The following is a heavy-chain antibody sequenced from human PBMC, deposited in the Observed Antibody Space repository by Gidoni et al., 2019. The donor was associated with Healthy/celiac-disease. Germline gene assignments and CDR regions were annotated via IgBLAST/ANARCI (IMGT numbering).Heavy chain of an antibody. CDR3: ARGPPSIVVVPAARSAYGMDV. D-gene: IGHD2-2*01. CDR1: GYTFTSYA. J-gene: IGHJ6*02. V-gene: IGHV7-4-1*02. CDR2: INTNTGNP. Sequence: VQSGSELKKPGASVKVSCKASGYTFTSYAMNWVRQAPGQGLEWMGWINTNTGNPTYAQGFTGRFVFSLDTSVSTAYLQISSLKAEDTAVYYCARGPPSIVVVPAARSAYGMDVWGQGTTVTVSS.